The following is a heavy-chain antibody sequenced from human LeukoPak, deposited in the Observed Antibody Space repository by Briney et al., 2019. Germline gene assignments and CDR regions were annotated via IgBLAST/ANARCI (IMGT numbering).Heavy chain of an antibody. CDR1: GGSISSYY. V-gene: IGHV4-59*12. CDR2: IYYSGST. CDR3: ARDRGHSYGYYYYMDV. J-gene: IGHJ6*03. Sequence: SETLSLTCTVSGGSISSYYWSWIRQPPGKGLGWIGYIYYSGSTNYNPSLKSRVTISVDTSKNQFSLKLSSVTAADTAVYYCARDRGHSYGYYYYMDVWGKGTTVTVS. D-gene: IGHD5-18*01.